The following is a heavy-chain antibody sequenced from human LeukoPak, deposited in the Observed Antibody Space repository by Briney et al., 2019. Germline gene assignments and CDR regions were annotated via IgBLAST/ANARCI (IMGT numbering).Heavy chain of an antibody. D-gene: IGHD2-2*01. CDR1: GFTFSSYG. J-gene: IGHJ4*02. V-gene: IGHV3-30*02. CDR2: IRYDGSNK. Sequence: GGSLRLSCAASGFTFSSYGMHWVRQAPGKGLEWVAFIRYDGSNKYYADSVKGRFTISRDNSKNTLYLQMNSLRAEDTAVYYCAKDPRGYCSSTSCYGGPPYWGQGTLVTVSS. CDR3: AKDPRGYCSSTSCYGGPPY.